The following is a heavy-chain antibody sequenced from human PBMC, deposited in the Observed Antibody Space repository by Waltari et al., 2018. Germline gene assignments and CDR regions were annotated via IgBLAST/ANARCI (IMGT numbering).Heavy chain of an antibody. CDR3: ARGGYYDSSGYYYFDY. Sequence: QVQLVESGGGVVQPGRSLRLSCAASGFTFSSYGMNWVRQAPGKGLEWVAVIWYDGSNKYYADSVKGRFTISRDNSKNTLYLQMNSLRAEDTAVYYCARGGYYDSSGYYYFDYWGQGTLVTVSS. V-gene: IGHV3-33*01. J-gene: IGHJ4*02. CDR1: GFTFSSYG. D-gene: IGHD3-22*01. CDR2: IWYDGSNK.